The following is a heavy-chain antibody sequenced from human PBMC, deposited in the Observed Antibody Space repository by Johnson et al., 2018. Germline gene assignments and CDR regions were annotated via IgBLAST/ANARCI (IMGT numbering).Heavy chain of an antibody. CDR3: ARRRYYDRSAHGSDYYYYRGV. CDR2: IYPGDSDT. J-gene: IGHJ6*03. Sequence: VQLVESGAEVKKPGESLKISCKGSGYSFTRYWIGWVRQMPGKGLEWMGIIYPGDSDTRYSPSFQGQVTISADESISTAYLQFSSLKASDTAMYYCARRRYYDRSAHGSDYYYYRGVWGKGTTVTVSS. CDR1: GYSFTRYW. D-gene: IGHD3-22*01. V-gene: IGHV5-51*03.